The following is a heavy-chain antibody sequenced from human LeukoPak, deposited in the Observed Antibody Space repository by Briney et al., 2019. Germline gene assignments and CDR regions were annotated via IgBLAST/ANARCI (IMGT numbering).Heavy chain of an antibody. D-gene: IGHD6-19*01. CDR1: GFTFSSYS. Sequence: KSGGSLRLSCAASGFTFSSYSMNWVRQAPGKGLEWVSSISSSSSYIYYADSVKGRFTISRDNAKNSLYLQMNSLRAEDTAVYYCARVKKLRIAVAGGGGHFDIWGQGTMVTVSS. J-gene: IGHJ3*02. CDR2: ISSSSSYI. CDR3: ARVKKLRIAVAGGGGHFDI. V-gene: IGHV3-21*01.